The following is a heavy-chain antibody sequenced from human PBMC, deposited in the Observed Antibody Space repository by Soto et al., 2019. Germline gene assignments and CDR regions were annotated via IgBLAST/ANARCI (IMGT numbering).Heavy chain of an antibody. CDR2: MYNTGST. J-gene: IGHJ6*02. D-gene: IGHD2-21*02. CDR1: GGSIGGYD. V-gene: IGHV4-59*01. CDR3: ARDLWGYCGTDCYPLDV. Sequence: SWTVSGGSIGGYDGSWIRQPTGKGLEWIGYMYNTGSTVYNPSFKSRVTISVDTSKNQFSLKLNSVTAADTAVYYCARDLWGYCGTDCYPLDVWGQGTTVTVSS.